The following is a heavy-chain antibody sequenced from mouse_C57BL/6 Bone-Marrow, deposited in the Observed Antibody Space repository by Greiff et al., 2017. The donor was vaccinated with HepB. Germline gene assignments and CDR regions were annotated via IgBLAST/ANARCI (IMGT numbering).Heavy chain of an antibody. CDR1: GFTFSDYY. Sequence: EVKVVESEGGLVQPGSSMKLSCTASGFTFSDYYMAWVRQVPEKGLEWVANINYDGSSTYYLDSLKSRFIISRDNAKNILYLQMSSLKSEDTATYYCARDKASIYYYGSSPRYFDVWGTGTTVTVSS. J-gene: IGHJ1*03. D-gene: IGHD1-1*01. V-gene: IGHV5-16*01. CDR2: INYDGSST. CDR3: ARDKASIYYYGSSPRYFDV.